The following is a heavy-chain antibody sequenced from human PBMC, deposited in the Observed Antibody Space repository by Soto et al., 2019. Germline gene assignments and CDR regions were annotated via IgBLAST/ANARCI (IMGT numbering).Heavy chain of an antibody. CDR3: ARGGYDGPYAFDI. V-gene: IGHV4-59*01. D-gene: IGHD5-12*01. J-gene: IGHJ3*02. CDR2: IYYSGST. Sequence: SETLSLTCTVSGGSISSYYWSWIRQPPGKGLEWIGYIYYSGSTNYNPSLKSRVTISVDTSKNQFSLKLSSVTAADTAVYYCARGGYDGPYAFDIWGQGTMVTVSS. CDR1: GGSISSYY.